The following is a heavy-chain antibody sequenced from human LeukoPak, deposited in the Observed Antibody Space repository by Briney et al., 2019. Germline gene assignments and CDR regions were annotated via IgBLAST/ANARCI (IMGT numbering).Heavy chain of an antibody. CDR3: AREFSSVPEVYYYGMDV. Sequence: GESLRLSCAASGFTFSSYWMHWVRQTPGKGLVWVSRIKNDGSSTSYADSVKGRFTISRDNSKNTLYLQMNTLRAEDTAVYYCAREFSSVPEVYYYGMDVWGQGTTVTVSS. V-gene: IGHV3-74*01. J-gene: IGHJ6*02. D-gene: IGHD2-2*01. CDR2: IKNDGSST. CDR1: GFTFSSYW.